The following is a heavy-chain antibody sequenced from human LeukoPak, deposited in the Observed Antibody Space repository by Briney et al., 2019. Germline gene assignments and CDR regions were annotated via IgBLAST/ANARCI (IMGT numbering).Heavy chain of an antibody. CDR2: IYSGGST. Sequence: GGSLRLSCAASGFTVSSNYMSWVRQAPGKGLEWVSVIYSGGSTYYADSVKGRFTISRDNSKNTLYLQMNSLRAEDTAVYYCAKEYDFWSGYSWYFDYWGQGTLVTVSS. D-gene: IGHD3-3*01. CDR1: GFTVSSNY. J-gene: IGHJ4*02. V-gene: IGHV3-66*01. CDR3: AKEYDFWSGYSWYFDY.